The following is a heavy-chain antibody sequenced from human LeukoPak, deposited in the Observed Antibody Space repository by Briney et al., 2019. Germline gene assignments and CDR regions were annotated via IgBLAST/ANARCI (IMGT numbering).Heavy chain of an antibody. CDR3: ARDQSSYCSSTSCYPNPDFGY. V-gene: IGHV3-74*01. Sequence: GGSLRLSCAASGFTFSSYWMHWVRQAPGKGLVWVSRINSDGSSTSYADSVKGRFTISRDNAKNTLYLQMNSLRAEDTAVYYCARDQSSYCSSTSCYPNPDFGYWGQGTLVTVSS. J-gene: IGHJ4*02. CDR1: GFTFSSYW. D-gene: IGHD2-2*01. CDR2: INSDGSST.